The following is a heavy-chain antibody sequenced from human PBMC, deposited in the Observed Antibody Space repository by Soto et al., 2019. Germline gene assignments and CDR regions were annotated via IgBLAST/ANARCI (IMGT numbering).Heavy chain of an antibody. CDR2: IIPIFGTA. V-gene: IGHV1-69*01. D-gene: IGHD7-27*01. J-gene: IGHJ3*02. CDR3: ARDLKWGPLRPKAFDI. Sequence: QVQLVQSGAEVKKPGSSVKVSCKASGGTFSSYAISWVRQAPGQGLEWMGGIIPIFGTANYAQKFQGRVTITADESTSTAYMELSSLRSEDTAVYYCARDLKWGPLRPKAFDIWGQGTMVTVSS. CDR1: GGTFSSYA.